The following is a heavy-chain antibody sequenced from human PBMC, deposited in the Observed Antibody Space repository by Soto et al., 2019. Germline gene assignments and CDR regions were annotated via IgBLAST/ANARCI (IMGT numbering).Heavy chain of an antibody. CDR3: AREGVAPYYYYGMDV. D-gene: IGHD5-12*01. CDR2: ISTYNGDT. CDR1: GYTFTRSG. Sequence: ASVKVSCKASGYTFTRSGISWVRQAPGQGLEWMGWISTYNGDTNYAQTFQGRVTMTTDTSTSTVHMEVRSLRSDDTAVYYCAREGVAPYYYYGMDVGGQVTPVTVSS. V-gene: IGHV1-18*01. J-gene: IGHJ6*02.